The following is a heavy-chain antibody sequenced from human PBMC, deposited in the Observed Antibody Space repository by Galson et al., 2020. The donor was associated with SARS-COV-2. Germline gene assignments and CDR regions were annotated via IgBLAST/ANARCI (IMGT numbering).Heavy chain of an antibody. CDR3: ARTYSSGPFDY. CDR2: INLNSGGT. D-gene: IGHD6-19*01. V-gene: IGHV1-2*02. Sequence: ASVKVSCKASGYTFNAYYMHWVRQAPGQGLEWMGWINLNSGGTNSVEKFQGRVSMTRDTSISTAYMEMSSLRSDDTAVYYCARTYSSGPFDYWGQGTLVTVSS. CDR1: GYTFNAYY. J-gene: IGHJ4*02.